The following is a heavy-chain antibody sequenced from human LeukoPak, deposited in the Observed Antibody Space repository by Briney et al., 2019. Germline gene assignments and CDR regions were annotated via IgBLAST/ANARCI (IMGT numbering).Heavy chain of an antibody. V-gene: IGHV1-58*02. CDR3: AADGGLTKAPEIGYYYYYMDV. CDR1: GFTFTSSA. J-gene: IGHJ6*03. D-gene: IGHD4-23*01. Sequence: SVKVSCKASGFTFTSSAMQWVRQARAQRLEWIGWIVVGSGNTNYAQKFQERVTITRDMSTSTAYMELSSLRSEDTAVYYCAADGGLTKAPEIGYYYYYMDVWGKGTTVTVSS. CDR2: IVVGSGNT.